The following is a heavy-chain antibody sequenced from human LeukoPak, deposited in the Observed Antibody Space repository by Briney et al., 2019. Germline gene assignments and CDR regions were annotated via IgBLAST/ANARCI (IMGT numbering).Heavy chain of an antibody. Sequence: GGSLRLSCAASGFTYSSYAMGWVRQAPGKGLEWVSAISGSGGSTYYADSVKGRFTISRDNSKNTFLQMNSLRAEDTAVYYCAKDLYSSGWFTDDYWGQGTLVTVSS. V-gene: IGHV3-23*01. CDR2: ISGSGGST. CDR3: AKDLYSSGWFTDDY. J-gene: IGHJ4*02. CDR1: GFTYSSYA. D-gene: IGHD6-19*01.